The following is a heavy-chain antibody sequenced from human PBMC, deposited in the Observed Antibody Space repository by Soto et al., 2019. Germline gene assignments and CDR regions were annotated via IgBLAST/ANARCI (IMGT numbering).Heavy chain of an antibody. CDR2: IYYSGST. V-gene: IGHV4-39*01. J-gene: IGHJ4*02. CDR3: ARGLLWFGELWPFDY. D-gene: IGHD3-10*01. Sequence: PSETLSLTCTVSGGSIGSSSYYWGWIRQPPGKGLEWIGSIYYSGSTYYNPSLKSRVTISVDTSKNQFSLKLSSVTAADTAVYYCARGLLWFGELWPFDYWGQGTLVTVSS. CDR1: GGSIGSSSYY.